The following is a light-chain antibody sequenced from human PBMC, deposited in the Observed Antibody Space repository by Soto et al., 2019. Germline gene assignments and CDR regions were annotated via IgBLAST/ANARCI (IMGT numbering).Light chain of an antibody. CDR3: QQRSNWPLT. CDR1: QSVSSY. CDR2: DAS. Sequence: IVLTQSQDTLSLSPWERATLSSRASQSVSSYLAWYQQKPGQAPRLLIYDASNRATGIPARFSGGGSGTDFALTISSLEPEDFAVYYCQQRSNWPLTFGGGTKV. V-gene: IGKV3-11*01. J-gene: IGKJ4*01.